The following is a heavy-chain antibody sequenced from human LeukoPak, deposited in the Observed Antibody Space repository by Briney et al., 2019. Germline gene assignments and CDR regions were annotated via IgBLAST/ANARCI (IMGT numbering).Heavy chain of an antibody. V-gene: IGHV3-23*01. CDR1: GFTFSSYA. CDR3: AKQGGFDWLTNWFDP. CDR2: ISGSGGST. D-gene: IGHD3-9*01. J-gene: IGHJ5*02. Sequence: GGSLRLSCAASGFTFSSYAMSWVRQAPGKGLEWVSAISGSGGSTYYADSVKGRFAIPRDNSKNTLYLQMNSLRAEDTAVYYCAKQGGFDWLTNWFDPGAREPWSPSPQ.